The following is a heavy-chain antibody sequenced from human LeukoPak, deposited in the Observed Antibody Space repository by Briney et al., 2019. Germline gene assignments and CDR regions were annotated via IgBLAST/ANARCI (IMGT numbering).Heavy chain of an antibody. CDR2: INHSGST. D-gene: IGHD3-10*01. Sequence: SETLSLTCAVYGGSFSGYYWSWIRQPPGKGLEWIGEINHSGSTNYNPSLKSRVTISVDTSKNQFSLKLSSMTAADTAVYYCARSRPRADLAYYGSGSYFFYWGQGTLVTVSS. CDR3: ARSRPRADLAYYGSGSYFFY. V-gene: IGHV4-34*01. CDR1: GGSFSGYY. J-gene: IGHJ4*02.